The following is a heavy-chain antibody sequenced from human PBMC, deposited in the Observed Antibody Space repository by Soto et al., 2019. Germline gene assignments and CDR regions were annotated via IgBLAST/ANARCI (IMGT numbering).Heavy chain of an antibody. J-gene: IGHJ4*02. D-gene: IGHD2-21*02. CDR1: GGSISSDGHY. CDR2: IYYSGST. CDR3: ARGVVVTAMPGGFDY. V-gene: IGHV4-31*03. Sequence: QVQLQESGPGLVKPSQTLSLTCTVSGGSISSDGHYWNWIRQHPGKGLEWIGYIYYSGSTYYNPSLKNRVTISVDTSKNQFSLKLSSVTAADTAVYYCARGVVVTAMPGGFDYWGQGTLVTVSS.